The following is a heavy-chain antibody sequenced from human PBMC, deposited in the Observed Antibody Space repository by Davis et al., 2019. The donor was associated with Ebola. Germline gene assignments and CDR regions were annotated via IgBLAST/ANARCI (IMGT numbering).Heavy chain of an antibody. CDR2: LSSSSPTI. Sequence: PGGSLRLSCAASGFSFSGYRMNWVRQAPGKGLEWVSYLSSSSPTIYLADSVKGRFTISRDNAKDSLYLQMTSLRDEDTAVYYCARSRGSTVTPFDYWGQGTLVTVSS. CDR1: GFSFSGYR. J-gene: IGHJ4*02. V-gene: IGHV3-48*02. CDR3: ARSRGSTVTPFDY. D-gene: IGHD4-17*01.